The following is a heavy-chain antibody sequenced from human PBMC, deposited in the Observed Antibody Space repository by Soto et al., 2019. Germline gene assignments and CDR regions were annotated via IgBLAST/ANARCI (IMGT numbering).Heavy chain of an antibody. Sequence: EVQLVESGGGLVKPGGSLRLCCAASVFTFSSYSMNWVRQAPGKGLEWVSSISSSSSYIYYADSVKGRFTISRDNAKNSLYLQMNSLRAEDTAVYYCARDSAKWFWESGAFDIWGQGTMVTVSS. V-gene: IGHV3-21*01. CDR1: VFTFSSYS. D-gene: IGHD3-10*01. J-gene: IGHJ3*02. CDR2: ISSSSSYI. CDR3: ARDSAKWFWESGAFDI.